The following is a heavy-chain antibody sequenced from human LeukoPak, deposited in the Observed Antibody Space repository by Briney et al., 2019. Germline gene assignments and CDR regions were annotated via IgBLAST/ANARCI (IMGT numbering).Heavy chain of an antibody. CDR1: GGSISSGDYY. Sequence: SQTLSLTCTVSGGSISSGDYYWSWIRQPPGKGLEWIGYIYYSGSTYSNPSLKSRVTISEDTSKNQFSLKLSSVTAADTAVYYCARVGDYGTSFDYWGQGTLVTVSS. V-gene: IGHV4-30-4*01. J-gene: IGHJ4*02. D-gene: IGHD4-17*01. CDR2: IYYSGST. CDR3: ARVGDYGTSFDY.